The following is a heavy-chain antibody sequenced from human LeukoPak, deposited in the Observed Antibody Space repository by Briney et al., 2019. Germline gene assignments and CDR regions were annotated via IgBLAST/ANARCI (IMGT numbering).Heavy chain of an antibody. Sequence: GGSLRLSCAASGFTVSNNYMNWVRQAPGKGLEWVSVIYTGGSTYYADSVKGRFTISRDNSKNTLFLQMDSLRAEDTAVYHCARDCQYCSNTNCRCCWGQGTLVTVSS. CDR1: GFTVSNNY. J-gene: IGHJ4*02. V-gene: IGHV3-53*01. CDR2: IYTGGST. CDR3: ARDCQYCSNTNCRCC. D-gene: IGHD2-2*01.